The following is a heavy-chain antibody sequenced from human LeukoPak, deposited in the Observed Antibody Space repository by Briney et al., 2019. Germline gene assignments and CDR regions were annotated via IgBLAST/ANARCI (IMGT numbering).Heavy chain of an antibody. CDR1: GFAFSSYS. D-gene: IGHD5-12*01. Sequence: MPGGSLRLSYAASGFAFSSYSMNWVRQAPGKGLEWVSSVSRRSSFIFYADSVQGRFTVSRDDAKDSLFLQMNSLRAEDTAVYYCARVSDAYDYFFDYWGQGTLVTVSS. CDR3: ARVSDAYDYFFDY. CDR2: VSRRSSFI. V-gene: IGHV3-21*01. J-gene: IGHJ4*02.